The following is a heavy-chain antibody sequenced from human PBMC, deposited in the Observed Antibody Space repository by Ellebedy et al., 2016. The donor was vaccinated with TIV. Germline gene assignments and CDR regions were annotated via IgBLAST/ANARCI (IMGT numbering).Heavy chain of an antibody. CDR2: MYVGDTT. J-gene: IGHJ4*02. D-gene: IGHD3-10*01. Sequence: GESLKISCEASGFDVSSYYMSWVRQAPGKGLQWVCDMYVGDTTAYADYLKGRFTIFRDNSKNTVYLQASGLDAEDTAVYYCARGKAYSYYDSWGQGTLVTVSS. CDR1: GFDVSSYY. V-gene: IGHV3-53*01. CDR3: ARGKAYSYYDS.